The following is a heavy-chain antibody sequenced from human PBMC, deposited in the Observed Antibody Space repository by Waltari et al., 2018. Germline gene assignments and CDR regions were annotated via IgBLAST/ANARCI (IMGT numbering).Heavy chain of an antibody. CDR3: ARESRSTAGTDY. CDR1: RDTFSTYA. J-gene: IGHJ4*02. CDR2: NIPCLDIS. D-gene: IGHD2-2*01. Sequence: QEQLVQSAAEVKKPGSSVQVSCKTSRDTFSTYAITWVRQAPGQGLVWMGRNIPCLDISNCAQQFQGRITSTAERSTSTAYMELSSLESEDTALYYCARESRSTAGTDYWGQGTLVTVSS. V-gene: IGHV1-69*09.